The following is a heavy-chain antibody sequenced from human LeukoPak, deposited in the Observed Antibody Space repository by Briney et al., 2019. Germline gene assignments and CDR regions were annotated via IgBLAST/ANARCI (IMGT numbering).Heavy chain of an antibody. CDR1: GFTFSSYA. CDR3: TRAGWVY. D-gene: IGHD1-26*01. Sequence: GGSLRLSCAASGFTFSSYAVTWIRQAPGKGLEWVSTISESGGTTYYADSVKGRFTISRDNSKNTLYLQMNSLRADDTAMYFCTRAGWVYWGQGTLVTVSS. V-gene: IGHV3-23*01. CDR2: ISESGGTT. J-gene: IGHJ4*02.